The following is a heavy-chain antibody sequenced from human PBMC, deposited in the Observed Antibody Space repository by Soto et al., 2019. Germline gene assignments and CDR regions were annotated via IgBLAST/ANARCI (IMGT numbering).Heavy chain of an antibody. V-gene: IGHV3-74*01. Sequence: VHLVESGGGIVQPGESMRLSCVVSGFTLTNYWVHWVRQAPGKGLVWVSRVNGEGTTTNYADSLKGRFTTSRDNGRSTVFLQMNTLGVDDTRLYSCARGQSGSYSFDSWGRGTLVTVPS. CDR3: ARGQSGSYSFDS. CDR1: GFTLTNYW. D-gene: IGHD3-10*01. J-gene: IGHJ4*02. CDR2: VNGEGTTT.